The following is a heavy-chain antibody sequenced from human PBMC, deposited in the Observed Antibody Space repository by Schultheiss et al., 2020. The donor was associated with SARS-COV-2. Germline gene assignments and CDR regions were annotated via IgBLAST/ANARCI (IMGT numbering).Heavy chain of an antibody. Sequence: GGSLRLSCAASGFTFDDYAMHWVRQAPGKGLEWVSVIYSGGSTYYADSVKGRFTISRDNSKNTLYLQMNSLRAEDTAVYYCAKDRKGYSYGFIHFDYWGQGTLVTVSS. V-gene: IGHV3-NL1*01. D-gene: IGHD5-18*01. CDR3: AKDRKGYSYGFIHFDY. J-gene: IGHJ4*02. CDR2: IYSGGST. CDR1: GFTFDDYA.